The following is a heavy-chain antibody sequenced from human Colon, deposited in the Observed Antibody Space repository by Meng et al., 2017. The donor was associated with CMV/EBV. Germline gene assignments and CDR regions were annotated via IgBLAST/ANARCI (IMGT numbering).Heavy chain of an antibody. CDR1: SSAFSTYN. D-gene: IGHD2-15*01. CDR3: ARDLHYCSGGDCYYGMDV. CDR2: ITGRSNFI. J-gene: IGHJ6*02. Sequence: GRSLRLSCAASSSAFSTYNMNWVRQAPGKGLEWVASITGRSNFIFYANSVKGRFTVSRDNAKSSMYLQLNSLRAEETAVYYCARDLHYCSGGDCYYGMDVWGQGTTVTVSS. V-gene: IGHV3-21*06.